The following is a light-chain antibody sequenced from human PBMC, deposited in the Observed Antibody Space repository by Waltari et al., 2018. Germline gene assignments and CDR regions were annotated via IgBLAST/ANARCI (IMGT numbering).Light chain of an antibody. V-gene: IGLV2-8*01. CDR2: DVS. Sequence: QSALTQPPSASGSPGQSVTISCTGTRRDVVGYNFVSWYQQHPGKAPNLMIYDVSKRPSGVPDRFSGSKSGNTAYLTVSGLQAEDEADYYCNSYAGSNSVLFGAGTKLTVL. CDR1: RRDVVGYNF. CDR3: NSYAGSNSVL. J-gene: IGLJ2*01.